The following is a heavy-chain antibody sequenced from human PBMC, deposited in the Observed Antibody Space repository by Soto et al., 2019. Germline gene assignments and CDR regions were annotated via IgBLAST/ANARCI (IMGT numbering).Heavy chain of an antibody. J-gene: IGHJ6*02. D-gene: IGHD3-9*01. CDR1: GYSFTSYW. Sequence: GESLKISCKGSGYSFTSYWIGWVRQMPGKGLEWMGIIYPGDSDTRYSPSFQGQVTISADKSISTAYLQWSSLKASDTAMYYCARSILTAYSPYYYGMDVWGQGTTVTVSS. CDR3: ARSILTAYSPYYYGMDV. CDR2: IYPGDSDT. V-gene: IGHV5-51*01.